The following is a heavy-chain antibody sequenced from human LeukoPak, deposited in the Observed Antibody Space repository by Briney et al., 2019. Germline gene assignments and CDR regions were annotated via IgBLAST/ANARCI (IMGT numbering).Heavy chain of an antibody. CDR3: ARGRSGQQLDETPTFDY. CDR2: IIPIFGTA. J-gene: IGHJ4*02. V-gene: IGHV1-69*13. CDR1: GYTFTSYG. Sequence: GASVKVSCKASGYTFTSYGISWVRQAPGQGLEWMGGIIPIFGTANYAQKFQGRVTITADESTSTAYMELSSLRSEDTAVYYCARGRSGQQLDETPTFDYWGQGTLVTVSS. D-gene: IGHD6-13*01.